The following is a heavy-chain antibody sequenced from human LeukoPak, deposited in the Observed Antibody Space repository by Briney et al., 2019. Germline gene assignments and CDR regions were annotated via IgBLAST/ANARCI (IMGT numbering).Heavy chain of an antibody. Sequence: GGSLRLSCAASGFTFSNTWMSWVRQAPGKGLEWVGRIKIKIDGATADYAAPVKGRFTISRDDSKETLYLQMNSLRAEDTAVYYCARDRGSGWHTFDSWGQGTLVTVSS. J-gene: IGHJ4*02. CDR2: IKIKIDGATA. V-gene: IGHV3-15*01. CDR3: ARDRGSGWHTFDS. CDR1: GFTFSNTW. D-gene: IGHD6-19*01.